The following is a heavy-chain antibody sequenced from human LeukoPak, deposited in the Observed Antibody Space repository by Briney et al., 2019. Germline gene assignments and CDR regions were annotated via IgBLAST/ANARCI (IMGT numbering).Heavy chain of an antibody. CDR3: ARGLSGAAFDI. CDR1: GGSISSHY. Sequence: SETLSLTCTVSGGSISSHYWSWIRQPPGKGLEWIGYIYYSGSTNYNPSLKSRVIISVGTSKNQFSLKLSSVTAADTAVYYCARGLSGAAFDIWGQGTMVTVSS. V-gene: IGHV4-59*11. D-gene: IGHD3-10*01. J-gene: IGHJ3*02. CDR2: IYYSGST.